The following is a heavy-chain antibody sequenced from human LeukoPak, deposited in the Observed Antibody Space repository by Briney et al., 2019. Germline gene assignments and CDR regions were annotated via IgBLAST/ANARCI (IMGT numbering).Heavy chain of an antibody. CDR3: ARAHEDSGYPYYYYYYGIDV. V-gene: IGHV4-59*12. Sequence: SETLSLTCTVSGGSLSTYYWSWIRQPPGKGLEWIGYIYYSGSTTYNPSLKSRVTISVDASKNQLSLELSSVTAADTAVDYCARAHEDSGYPYYYYYYGIDVWGQGTTVTVSS. CDR2: IYYSGST. CDR1: GGSLSTYY. D-gene: IGHD3-22*01. J-gene: IGHJ6*02.